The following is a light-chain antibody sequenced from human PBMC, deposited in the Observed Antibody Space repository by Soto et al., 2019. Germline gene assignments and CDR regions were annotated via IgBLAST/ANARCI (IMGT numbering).Light chain of an antibody. CDR3: QQYGSSHGIT. CDR2: GAS. V-gene: IGKV3-20*01. CDR1: QSVSSSY. J-gene: IGKJ5*01. Sequence: EIVLTQSPGTLSLSPGERATLSCRASQSVSSSYLAWYQQKPGQAPRLLIYGASSRATGIPDRFSGSGSGTDFTLTISRLEPEDFAVYYCQQYGSSHGITFGQGTRWRL.